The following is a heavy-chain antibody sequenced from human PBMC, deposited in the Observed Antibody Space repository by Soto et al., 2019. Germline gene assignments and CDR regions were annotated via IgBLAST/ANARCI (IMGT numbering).Heavy chain of an antibody. CDR1: GFTFSSHW. CDR3: VRDTWVTRLDY. Sequence: EVHLLESGGGLVQPGGSLRLSCAASGFTFSSHWMHWVRHAPGKGLVWVSRINNDGTSTGYADSVRGRFTISRDNEKNTRYLQINSLRAEDTPVYFGVRDTWVTRLDYLGQGTLVTVSS. CDR2: INNDGTST. V-gene: IGHV3-74*01. J-gene: IGHJ4*02. D-gene: IGHD2-21*02.